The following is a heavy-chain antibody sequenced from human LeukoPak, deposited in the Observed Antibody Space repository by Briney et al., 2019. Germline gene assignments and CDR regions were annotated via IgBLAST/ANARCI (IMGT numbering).Heavy chain of an antibody. CDR2: IYTSGST. CDR3: ARESDLSNYDRTDY. CDR1: GGSISSGNYY. D-gene: IGHD4/OR15-4a*01. V-gene: IGHV4-61*02. Sequence: PSETLSLTCTVSGGSISSGNYYWRWIRQPAGTGLEWIGRIYTSGSTSYNPTLKSRVTISADTSKNQLSLKLTSVTAADTAVYYCARESDLSNYDRTDYWGQGTLVTVSS. J-gene: IGHJ4*02.